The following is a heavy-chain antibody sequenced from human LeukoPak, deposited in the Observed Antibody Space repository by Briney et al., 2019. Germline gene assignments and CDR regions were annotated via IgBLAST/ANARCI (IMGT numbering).Heavy chain of an antibody. CDR2: ISYDGSNK. CDR1: GFTFSSYE. Sequence: PGGSLRLSCAASGFTFSSYEMNWVRQAPGTGLEWVAVISYDGSNKYYADSVKGRFTISRDNSKNTLYLQMNSLRAEDTAVYYCARLSHDYGDYPKAEELYWGQGTLVTVSS. D-gene: IGHD4-17*01. V-gene: IGHV3-30-3*01. J-gene: IGHJ4*02. CDR3: ARLSHDYGDYPKAEELY.